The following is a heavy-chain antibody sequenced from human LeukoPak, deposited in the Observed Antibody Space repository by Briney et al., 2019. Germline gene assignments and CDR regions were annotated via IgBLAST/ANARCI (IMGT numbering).Heavy chain of an antibody. D-gene: IGHD6-13*01. J-gene: IGHJ4*02. Sequence: ASVKVSCKASGYTFTGYYMHWVRQAPGQGLEWMGWINPNSGGTNYAQKFQGRVTMTRDTSISTAYMELSRLRSEDTAVYYCATLIATYSSSWYEDYWGQGTLVTVSS. V-gene: IGHV1-2*02. CDR2: INPNSGGT. CDR1: GYTFTGYY. CDR3: ATLIATYSSSWYEDY.